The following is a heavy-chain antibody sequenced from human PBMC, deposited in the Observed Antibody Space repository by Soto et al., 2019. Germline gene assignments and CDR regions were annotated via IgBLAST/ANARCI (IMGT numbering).Heavy chain of an antibody. CDR1: AGTFSSYA. D-gene: IGHD3-22*01. Sequence: QVQLVQSGAEVKKPGSSVKVSCKASAGTFSSYAISWVRQAPGQGLEWMGGIIPIFGTANYAQKFQGRVTISADESPRTADMELISVSSADTAVYYCARDRDTTMMVRTCWFDSWGQGTLVTVSS. J-gene: IGHJ5*01. V-gene: IGHV1-69*12. CDR2: IIPIFGTA. CDR3: ARDRDTTMMVRTCWFDS.